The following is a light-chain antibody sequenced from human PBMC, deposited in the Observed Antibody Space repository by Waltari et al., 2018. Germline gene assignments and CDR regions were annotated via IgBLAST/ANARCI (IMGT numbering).Light chain of an antibody. CDR1: PSISSD. CDR3: QQYYRWWT. CDR2: GAS. V-gene: IGKV3-15*01. J-gene: IGKJ1*01. Sequence: EIVMTQSPATLSVSQGEKATLSCRASPSISSDLAWYQQKPGQAPRLLIYGASTRATGIPDRFSGSGSGTEFTLTISSLQSEDFAVYYCQQYYRWWTFGLGTKVERK.